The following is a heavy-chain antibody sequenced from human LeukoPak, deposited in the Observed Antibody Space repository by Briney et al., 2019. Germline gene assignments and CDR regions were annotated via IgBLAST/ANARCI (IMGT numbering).Heavy chain of an antibody. J-gene: IGHJ4*02. D-gene: IGHD3-3*01. CDR2: ISGSGGST. V-gene: IGHV3-23*01. CDR1: GFTFSSYD. Sequence: PGGSLRLSCAASGFTFSSYDMSWVRQAPGKGLEWVAAISGSGGSTYYADSVKGRFTISRDNSKNTLYLQMNSLRAEDTAVYYCAKVAYDFWSGYYDYWGQGTLVTVSS. CDR3: AKVAYDFWSGYYDY.